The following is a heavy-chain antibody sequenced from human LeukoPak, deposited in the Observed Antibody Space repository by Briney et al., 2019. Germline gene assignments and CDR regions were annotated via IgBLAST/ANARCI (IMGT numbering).Heavy chain of an antibody. D-gene: IGHD3-10*01. V-gene: IGHV1-24*01. CDR3: ARDPTPYYGSGSPADY. CDR2: FDPEDGET. CDR1: GYTLTELS. Sequence: GASVKVSCKVSGYTLTELSMHWVRQAPGKGLEWMGGFDPEDGETIYAQEFQGRVTMTEDTSTDTAYMELSSLRSEDTAVYYCARDPTPYYGSGSPADYWGQGTLVTVSS. J-gene: IGHJ4*02.